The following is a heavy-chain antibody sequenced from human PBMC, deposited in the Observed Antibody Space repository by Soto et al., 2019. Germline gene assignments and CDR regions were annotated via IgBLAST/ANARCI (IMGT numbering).Heavy chain of an antibody. CDR3: ATSSSSGWSRF. CDR2: ISGYTAKT. Sequence: QLVQSGTEVKKPGASVKVSCKASAYTLTNYDISWVRQAPGQGLEWMGRISGYTAKTYYAQRLQGRVAMTTDTSTKTAFMELRSLTSDDTAVYYCATSSSSGWSRFWGQGTLVTVSS. V-gene: IGHV1-18*01. D-gene: IGHD6-19*01. J-gene: IGHJ4*02. CDR1: AYTLTNYD.